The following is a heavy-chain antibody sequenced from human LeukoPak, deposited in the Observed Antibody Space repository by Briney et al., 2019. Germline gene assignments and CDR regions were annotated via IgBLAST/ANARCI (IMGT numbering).Heavy chain of an antibody. CDR2: IYPGDSDT. V-gene: IGHV5-51*01. J-gene: IGHJ4*02. CDR3: ASIFRGDTTVEDFDY. D-gene: IGHD4-23*01. CDR1: GYSFTSYW. Sequence: GESLKISCKGSGYSFTSYWIGWVRQMPGKGLEWMGIIYPGDSDTRYSPSFQGQVTISADKSISTAYLQWSSLKASDTAMYYCASIFRGDTTVEDFDYWGQGTLVTVSS.